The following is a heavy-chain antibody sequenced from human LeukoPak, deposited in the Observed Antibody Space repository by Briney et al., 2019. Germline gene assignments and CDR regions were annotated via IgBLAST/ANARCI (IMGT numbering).Heavy chain of an antibody. CDR2: INRAATSI. J-gene: IGHJ4*02. Sequence: PGGSLRLSCTVSAFTFSSYSMNWVRQAPGEGREWVASINRAATSIYFATSMKAPFTLSRAHAKRSLYLQMNSLRAEDTAVYYCVRLRRNSDSSGYYYYYAYWGQGILLTVSS. V-gene: IGHV3-21*01. CDR3: VRLRRNSDSSGYYYYYAY. D-gene: IGHD3-22*01. CDR1: AFTFSSYS.